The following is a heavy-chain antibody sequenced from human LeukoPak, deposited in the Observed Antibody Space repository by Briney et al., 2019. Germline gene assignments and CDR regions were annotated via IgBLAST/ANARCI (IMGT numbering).Heavy chain of an antibody. D-gene: IGHD3-22*01. CDR3: ARDADYDSSGYYYEPDY. Sequence: GGSLRLSCAASGFTFSSYCMRWVRQAPGKGLEWVAVIWYDGSKKYYADSVKGRFTISRDNSKNTMYLQMNSMSAEDTAVYYCARDADYDSSGYYYEPDYWGPGTMVTVSS. CDR1: GFTFSSYC. J-gene: IGHJ4*02. V-gene: IGHV3-33*01. CDR2: IWYDGSKK.